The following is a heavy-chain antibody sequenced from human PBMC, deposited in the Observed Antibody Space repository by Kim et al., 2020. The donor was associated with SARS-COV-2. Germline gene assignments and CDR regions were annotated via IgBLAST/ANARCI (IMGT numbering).Heavy chain of an antibody. J-gene: IGHJ6*01. Sequence: GGSLRLSCAASGFTFSSFAMHWVRQAPGKGLEWVAVLYYDDTPYYSASVLTRFSIFSCHAYNTPFLLLVNLLVADTALFYYSSSHPSLGFSTFYYFYYG. D-gene: IGHD3-10*01. V-gene: IGHV3-30*07. CDR1: GFTFSSFA. CDR2: LYYDDTP. CDR3: SSSHPSLGFSTFYYFYYG.